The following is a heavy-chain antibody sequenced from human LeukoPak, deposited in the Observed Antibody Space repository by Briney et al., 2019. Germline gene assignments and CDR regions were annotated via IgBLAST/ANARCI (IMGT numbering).Heavy chain of an antibody. D-gene: IGHD3-22*01. J-gene: IGHJ3*02. V-gene: IGHV3-74*01. Sequence: GGSLRLSCAVSGFTLGSYWMHWVRQAPGQGLAWVSRVNTDGSSTTYAESVKGRFTISKDNAKNTLYLQMNGLRAEDTAVYYCARELGVGVIGDAFDIWGQGTMVTVSS. CDR1: GFTLGSYW. CDR2: VNTDGSST. CDR3: ARELGVGVIGDAFDI.